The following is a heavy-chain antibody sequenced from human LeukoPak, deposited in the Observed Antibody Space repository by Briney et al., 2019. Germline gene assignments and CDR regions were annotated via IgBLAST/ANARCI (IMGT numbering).Heavy chain of an antibody. CDR1: GGSISSGSHY. J-gene: IGHJ4*02. V-gene: IGHV4-61*03. D-gene: IGHD6-19*01. Sequence: SETLSLTCTVSGGSISSGSHYWSWIRQPPGKGLEWIGWFYYSGGTYFNPSLGSRVTISADTSRNHLSLNLRSLTAADTAVYYCARHSSGWHFDSWGQGALVTVSS. CDR3: ARHSSGWHFDS. CDR2: FYYSGGT.